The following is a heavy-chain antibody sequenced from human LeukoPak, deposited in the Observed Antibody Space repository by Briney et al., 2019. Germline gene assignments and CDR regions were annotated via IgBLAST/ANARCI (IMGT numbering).Heavy chain of an antibody. CDR2: IYYSGIT. J-gene: IGHJ5*02. CDR3: ARHHSSVWNNWFDP. D-gene: IGHD6-25*01. Sequence: SEPLSLTCTVSRGSISNYSWSWIRQPPGKGLGWIGYIYYSGITSYNPSLESRVTISVDTSENQFSLKLNSVTAADTAIYYCARHHSSVWNNWFDPWGQGTLVTVSS. V-gene: IGHV4-59*08. CDR1: RGSISNYS.